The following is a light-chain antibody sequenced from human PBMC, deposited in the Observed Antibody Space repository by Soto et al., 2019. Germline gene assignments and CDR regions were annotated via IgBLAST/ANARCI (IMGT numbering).Light chain of an antibody. CDR3: QQYTNWPYT. J-gene: IGKJ2*01. Sequence: EIVRKQSPATLSVSPGERASLSCSASQSVGSNLAWYQQTAGQARRVLIYGASTRATGIPARFSGSGSGTEFTLTISSLQSEDFAVYSCQQYTNWPYTFGQGTKLEIK. V-gene: IGKV3-15*01. CDR1: QSVGSN. CDR2: GAS.